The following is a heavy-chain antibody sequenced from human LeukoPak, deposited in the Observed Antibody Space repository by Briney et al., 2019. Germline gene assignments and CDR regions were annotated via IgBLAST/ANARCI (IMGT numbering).Heavy chain of an antibody. D-gene: IGHD3-22*01. CDR3: ARSSGYYFRFDY. V-gene: IGHV4-59*01. CDR1: GDSISTYY. CDR2: VSYSGGT. Sequence: SETLSLTCIVSGDSISTYYWSWVRQPPGKGLEWIGYVSYSGGTNYNPSLKSRLTISVDTSKNQFSMKLSSVTAADTAVYYCARSSGYYFRFDYWGQGTLVTVSS. J-gene: IGHJ4*02.